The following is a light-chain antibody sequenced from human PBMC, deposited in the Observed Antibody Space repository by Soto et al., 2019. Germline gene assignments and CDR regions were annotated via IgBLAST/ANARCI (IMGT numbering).Light chain of an antibody. Sequence: QSALTQPASVSGSPGQSITISCTGTSSEVGGYNYVSWYQQHPGKAPKLMIYEVSNRPSGVSNRFSGSKSGNTASLTISGLQAEDEADYYCSSYTSSSTSYVFGTGTKLTVL. CDR3: SSYTSSSTSYV. CDR1: SSEVGGYNY. V-gene: IGLV2-14*01. J-gene: IGLJ1*01. CDR2: EVS.